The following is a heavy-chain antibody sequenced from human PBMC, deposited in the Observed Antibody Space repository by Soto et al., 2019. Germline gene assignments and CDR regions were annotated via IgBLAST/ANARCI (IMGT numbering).Heavy chain of an antibody. Sequence: QVQLQESGPGLVKPSGTLSLTCAVSGGSISSSNWWSWVRQPPGKGLEWVGEIYHSGSTNYNPSLKSRVTISVDKSKNQFSLKLSSVTAADTAVYSCARAHLAHGSGRSWFDPWGQGTLVTVSS. J-gene: IGHJ5*02. CDR2: IYHSGST. CDR3: ARAHLAHGSGRSWFDP. CDR1: GGSISSSNW. D-gene: IGHD3-10*01. V-gene: IGHV4-4*02.